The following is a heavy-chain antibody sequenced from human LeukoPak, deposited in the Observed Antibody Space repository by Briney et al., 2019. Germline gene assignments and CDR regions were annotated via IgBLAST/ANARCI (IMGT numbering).Heavy chain of an antibody. D-gene: IGHD3-10*02. V-gene: IGHV4-34*01. CDR3: AGSFYDPGGGDY. Sequence: PSETLSLTCAVYGGSFSGYYWSWIRQPPGKGLEWIGEINHSGSTNYNPSLKSRVTISVDTSKNQFSLKLSSVTAAGTAVYYCAGSFYDPGGGDYWGQGTLVTVSS. CDR2: INHSGST. CDR1: GGSFSGYY. J-gene: IGHJ4*02.